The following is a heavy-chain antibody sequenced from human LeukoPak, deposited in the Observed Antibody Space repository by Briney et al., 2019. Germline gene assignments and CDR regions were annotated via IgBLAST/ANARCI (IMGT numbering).Heavy chain of an antibody. CDR3: ARRPGIAVAGAFDY. CDR2: IFYSGST. CDR1: SGSISTSNYY. Sequence: SETLSLTCTVSSGSISTSNYYWGWVRQPPGKALEWIGNIFYSGSTYYSPSLKSRVTISLDTSRNQFSLKLNSVTAADTAVYYCARRPGIAVAGAFDYWGQGTLVTVSS. V-gene: IGHV4-39*07. J-gene: IGHJ4*02. D-gene: IGHD6-19*01.